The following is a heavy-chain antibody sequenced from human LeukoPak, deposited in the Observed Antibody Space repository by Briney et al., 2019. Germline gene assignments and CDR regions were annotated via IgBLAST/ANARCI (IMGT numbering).Heavy chain of an antibody. D-gene: IGHD3-10*01. J-gene: IGHJ4*02. Sequence: RGSLRLSCAASGFTFTNYWMHRVRQVPGKGLVWVSRIKSDGSSTHYADSVKGRFTISRDNARNTLYLQMNSLRAEDTAVYYCASELRLGYWGQGILVTASS. CDR1: GFTFTNYW. CDR3: ASELRLGY. CDR2: IKSDGSST. V-gene: IGHV3-74*01.